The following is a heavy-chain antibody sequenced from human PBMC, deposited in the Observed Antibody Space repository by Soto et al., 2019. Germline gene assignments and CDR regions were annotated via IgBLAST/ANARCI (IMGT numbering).Heavy chain of an antibody. CDR1: SGSISSITNHY. D-gene: IGHD3-10*01. CDR2: ISKSGYT. Sequence: QAQLQASGPGLVKPSETLSLTCTVSSGSISSITNHYCSWIGQPPGKGLEWVGYISKSGYTSYNPSLKSRVTLSVDTSKNQFSLKLTSVTAADTALYYCATQGFGALHGLVDVWGQGTTVTVSS. V-gene: IGHV4-59*08. J-gene: IGHJ6*02. CDR3: ATQGFGALHGLVDV.